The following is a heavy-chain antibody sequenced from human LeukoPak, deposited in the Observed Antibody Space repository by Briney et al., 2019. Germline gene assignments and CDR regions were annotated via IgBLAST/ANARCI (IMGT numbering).Heavy chain of an antibody. CDR3: ARHWGSYYFDY. V-gene: IGHV4-59*08. Sequence: PSETLSLTCTVSGGSARNSYWRWIRQPPGKRLEWIGYIYYSGSTNYNPSLKSRVTISVDTSKNQFSLKLSSVTAADTAVYYCARHWGSYYFDYWGQGTLVTVSS. CDR2: IYYSGST. D-gene: IGHD7-27*01. J-gene: IGHJ4*02. CDR1: GGSARNSY.